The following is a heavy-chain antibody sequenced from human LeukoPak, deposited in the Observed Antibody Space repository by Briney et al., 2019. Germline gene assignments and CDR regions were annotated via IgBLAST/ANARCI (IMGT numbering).Heavy chain of an antibody. CDR3: ARDRGNYDFWSGYYRGGAFDI. V-gene: IGHV1-18*01. CDR2: ISAYNGNT. Sequence: ASVKVSCKASGYTFTSYGISWVRQAPGQGLEWMGWISAYNGNTNYAQKLQGRVTMTTDTSTSTAYMELRSLRSDDTAVYYCARDRGNYDFWSGYYRGGAFDIWGQGTMVTVSS. CDR1: GYTFTSYG. D-gene: IGHD3-3*01. J-gene: IGHJ3*02.